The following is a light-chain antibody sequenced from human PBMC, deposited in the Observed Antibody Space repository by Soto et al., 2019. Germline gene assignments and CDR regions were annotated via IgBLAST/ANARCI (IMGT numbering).Light chain of an antibody. CDR2: KAS. Sequence: DIQMTQSPSTLSASVGDRVTITCRASQSISSWLAWYQQKPGKAPKLLIYKASSLESGVPSRFSGSGSGTEFTLTISSLQPDDFSTYYCQQYNSYSITFGPWTKLDIK. CDR3: QQYNSYSIT. CDR1: QSISSW. V-gene: IGKV1-5*03. J-gene: IGKJ3*01.